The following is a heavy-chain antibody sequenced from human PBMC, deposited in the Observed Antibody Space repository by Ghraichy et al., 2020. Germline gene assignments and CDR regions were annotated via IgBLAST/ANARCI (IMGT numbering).Heavy chain of an antibody. CDR2: IYHSGST. Sequence: SETLSLTCAVSGGSISSGGYSWSWIRQPPGKGLEWIGYIYHSGSTYYNPSLKSRVTISVDRSKNQFSLNLNSVTAADTAVYYCAREANWNSWYFDLWGRGTLVTVSS. D-gene: IGHD1-1*01. V-gene: IGHV4-30-2*01. CDR1: GGSISSGGYS. CDR3: AREANWNSWYFDL. J-gene: IGHJ2*01.